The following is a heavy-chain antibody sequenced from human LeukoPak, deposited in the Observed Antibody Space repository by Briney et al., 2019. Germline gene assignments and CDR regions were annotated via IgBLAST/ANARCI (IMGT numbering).Heavy chain of an antibody. CDR1: GGSISSYY. Sequence: SETLSLTCTVSGGSISSYYWSWIRQPPGKGREWIGYIYYSGSTNYNPSLKSRVTISVDTSKNQFSLKVSSVTAADTAVYYCARGSSWSYYFDYWGQGTLVTVS. CDR3: ARGSSWSYYFDY. J-gene: IGHJ4*02. D-gene: IGHD6-13*01. CDR2: IYYSGST. V-gene: IGHV4-59*08.